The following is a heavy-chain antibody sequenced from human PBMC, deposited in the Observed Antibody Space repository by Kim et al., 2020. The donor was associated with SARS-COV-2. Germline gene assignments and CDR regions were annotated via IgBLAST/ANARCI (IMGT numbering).Heavy chain of an antibody. CDR1: GGSFSGYY. CDR2: INHSGST. Sequence: SETLSLTCAVYGGSFSGYYWSWIRQPPGKGLEWIGEINHSGSTNYNPSLKSRVTISVDTSKNQFSLKLSSVTAADTAVYYCARLKTPAAGYSAWYFDLWGRGTLVTVSS. D-gene: IGHD6-13*01. CDR3: ARLKTPAAGYSAWYFDL. V-gene: IGHV4-34*01. J-gene: IGHJ2*01.